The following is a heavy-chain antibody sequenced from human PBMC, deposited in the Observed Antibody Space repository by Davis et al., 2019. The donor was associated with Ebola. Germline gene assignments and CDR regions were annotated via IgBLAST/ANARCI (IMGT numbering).Heavy chain of an antibody. J-gene: IGHJ6*02. CDR1: GFTFSSYG. CDR2: ISWNSGSI. V-gene: IGHV3-9*01. D-gene: IGHD2-2*01. CDR3: AKGTVPHYYYGMDV. Sequence: PGGSLRLSCAASGFTFSSYGMHWVRQAPGKGLEWVSGISWNSGSIGYADSVKGRFTISRDNAKNSLYLQMNSLRAEDTALYYCAKGTVPHYYYGMDVWGQGTTVTVSS.